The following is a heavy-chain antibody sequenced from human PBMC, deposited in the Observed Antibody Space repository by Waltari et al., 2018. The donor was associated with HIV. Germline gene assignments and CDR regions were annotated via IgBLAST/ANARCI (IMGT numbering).Heavy chain of an antibody. Sequence: QVHLVQSGAEVKKPGSSVRVSCKASGGTFNSFAISWVRQAPGQGLEWMGGIIPSYGAAEYAQKFQGRVTFTAEESTSTAYMELSSLRFEDTAVYYCARDVDNNGVDVWGQGTTVTVSS. D-gene: IGHD5-12*01. CDR3: ARDVDNNGVDV. CDR2: IIPSYGAA. CDR1: GGTFNSFA. J-gene: IGHJ6*02. V-gene: IGHV1-69*12.